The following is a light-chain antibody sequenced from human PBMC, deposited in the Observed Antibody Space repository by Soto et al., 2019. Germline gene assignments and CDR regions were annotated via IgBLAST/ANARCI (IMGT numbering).Light chain of an antibody. CDR2: GAS. CDR3: QQSYSTLRT. CDR1: QSVSSY. J-gene: IGKJ1*01. V-gene: IGKV3D-15*01. Sequence: VMTQSPATLSVSPGEGATLSCRASQSVSSYLAWYQQIPGQPPRLLIYGASSRATGISDRFTGSGSRTEFTLTISRLEPEDFATYYCQQSYSTLRTFGQGTKVDI.